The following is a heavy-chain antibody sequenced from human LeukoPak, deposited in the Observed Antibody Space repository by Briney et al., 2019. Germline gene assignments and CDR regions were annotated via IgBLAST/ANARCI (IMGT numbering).Heavy chain of an antibody. Sequence: SETLSLTCAVYGGSFSGYYWSWIRQPPGKGLEWIGEINHSGSTNYNPSLKSRVAISVDTSKNQFSLKLSSVTAADTAVYYCARGPEGYAFDIWGQGTMVTVSS. CDR3: ARGPEGYAFDI. CDR2: INHSGST. CDR1: GGSFSGYY. J-gene: IGHJ3*02. V-gene: IGHV4-34*01.